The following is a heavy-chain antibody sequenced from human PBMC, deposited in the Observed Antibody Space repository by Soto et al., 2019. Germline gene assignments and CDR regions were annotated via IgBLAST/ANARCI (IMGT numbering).Heavy chain of an antibody. CDR2: ISPKSTFR. J-gene: IGHJ4*02. CDR1: GFPFNDYY. Sequence: GGSLRLSCATSGFPFNDYYMTWIRQAPGKGLEWLSHISPKSTFRNYADSVKGRFTISRDNTESSLFLQMNSLGVDDTAVYSCVRGGGGGMFEHWGQGVLVTVSS. V-gene: IGHV3-11*06. D-gene: IGHD2-21*01. CDR3: VRGGGGGMFEH.